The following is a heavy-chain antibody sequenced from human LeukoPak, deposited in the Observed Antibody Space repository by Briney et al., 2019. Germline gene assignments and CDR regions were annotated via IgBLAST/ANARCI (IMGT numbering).Heavy chain of an antibody. CDR3: AKLHSATITADFDH. V-gene: IGHV3-23*01. D-gene: IGHD1-14*01. CDR1: GFTFSGSA. CDR2: ISIGGDYT. J-gene: IGHJ4*02. Sequence: GGSLRLSCAASGFTFSGSAMSWVRQAPGKGLEWVSSISIGGDYTYYADSVKGRFTISRDNSKNTLSLQMSNLRAEDTAIYYCAKLHSATITADFDHWGQGTLVTVSS.